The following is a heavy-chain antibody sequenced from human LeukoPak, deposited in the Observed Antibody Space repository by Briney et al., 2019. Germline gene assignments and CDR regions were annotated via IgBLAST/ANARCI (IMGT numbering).Heavy chain of an antibody. Sequence: GGSLRLSCAASGFTFSTYAMSWVRQAPGKGLEWVSAMSGGGTGTSYAESVRGRFSISRDNSKNTLYLQMNSLRAEDTAVYYCAKGLYQYFGSGSYTLDHWGQGTQVTVSS. CDR1: GFTFSTYA. V-gene: IGHV3-23*01. CDR2: MSGGGTGT. J-gene: IGHJ4*02. D-gene: IGHD3-10*01. CDR3: AKGLYQYFGSGSYTLDH.